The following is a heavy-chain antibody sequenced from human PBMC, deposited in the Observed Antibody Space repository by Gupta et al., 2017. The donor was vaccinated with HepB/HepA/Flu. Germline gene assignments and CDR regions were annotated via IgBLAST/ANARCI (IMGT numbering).Heavy chain of an antibody. CDR2: IKQDGSEK. D-gene: IGHD2-2*01. V-gene: IGHV3-7*01. J-gene: IGHJ6*02. Sequence: EVQLVESGGGLVQPGGSLRLSCAASGFTFSSYWMSWVRQAPGKGLEWGANIKQDGSEKYYVDSVKGRFTIARDNAKNSLYLQMNSLRAEDTAVYYCARESRYCSSTSCYEGRYYYYGMDVWGQGTTVAVSS. CDR1: GFTFSSYW. CDR3: ARESRYCSSTSCYEGRYYYYGMDV.